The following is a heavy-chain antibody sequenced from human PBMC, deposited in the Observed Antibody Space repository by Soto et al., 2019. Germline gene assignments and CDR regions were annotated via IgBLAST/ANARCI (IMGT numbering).Heavy chain of an antibody. CDR3: ARPLGEGGTVGAFDI. J-gene: IGHJ3*02. CDR2: IYYSGST. Sequence: PSETLSPPCTVSGGSLSSSSYYWGWIRPPPGKGLGWIGSIYYSGSTYYNPSLKSRVTISVDTSKNQFSLKLSSVTAADTAVYYCARPLGEGGTVGAFDIWGQGTMVTVSS. CDR1: GGSLSSSSYY. D-gene: IGHD4-17*01. V-gene: IGHV4-39*01.